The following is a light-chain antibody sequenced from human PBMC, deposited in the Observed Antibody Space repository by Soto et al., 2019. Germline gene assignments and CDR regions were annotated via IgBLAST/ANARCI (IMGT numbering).Light chain of an antibody. V-gene: IGKV1-39*01. J-gene: IGKJ3*01. CDR2: AAS. Sequence: DIQMTQSPSSLSASFLDRVTCTCRTSQSISSYLIWYQQKPGKAPKALIYAASTLLSGVPSRFSGSGSGTDFTLTISSLQPEDFATYYCQRTYGPPFTFGPGTKVDIK. CDR3: QRTYGPPFT. CDR1: QSISSY.